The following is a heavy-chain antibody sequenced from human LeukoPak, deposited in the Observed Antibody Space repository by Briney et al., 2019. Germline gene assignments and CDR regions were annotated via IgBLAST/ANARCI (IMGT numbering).Heavy chain of an antibody. CDR2: INPNSGGT. CDR1: GYTFTGYY. Sequence: ASVKVSCKASGYTFTGYYMHWVRQAPGQGLEWMGRINPNSGGTNYAQKFQGRVTMTRDTSISTAYMELSRLRSDDTAVYYCAKGNRGYSYGPQANAFDIWGQGTMVTVSS. D-gene: IGHD5-18*01. J-gene: IGHJ3*02. CDR3: AKGNRGYSYGPQANAFDI. V-gene: IGHV1-2*06.